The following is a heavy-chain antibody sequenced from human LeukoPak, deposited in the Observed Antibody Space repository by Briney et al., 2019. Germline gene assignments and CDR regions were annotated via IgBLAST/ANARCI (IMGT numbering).Heavy chain of an antibody. J-gene: IGHJ4*02. D-gene: IGHD6-13*01. CDR3: ARQIASAGTAGFDF. Sequence: SETLSLTCTVSGGSISSYYWSWIRQPAGKGLEWIGRIYSTGSTNYNPSLKSRVTMSVDTSKNQFSLRLRSVIAADTAVYYCARQIASAGTAGFDFWGQGALVTASS. V-gene: IGHV4-4*07. CDR1: GGSISSYY. CDR2: IYSTGST.